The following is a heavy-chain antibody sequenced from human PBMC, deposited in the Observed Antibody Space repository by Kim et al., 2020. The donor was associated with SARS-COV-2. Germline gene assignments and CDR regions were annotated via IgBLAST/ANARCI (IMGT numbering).Heavy chain of an antibody. D-gene: IGHD3-22*01. Sequence: GGSLRLSCAASGFTFSSYAMHWVRQAPGKGLEWVAVISYDGSNKYYADSVKGRFTISRDNSKNTLYLQMNSLRAEDTAVYYCARDVFNSNSPITMIVVVIGGYFDYWGQGTLVTVSS. CDR3: ARDVFNSNSPITMIVVVIGGYFDY. CDR2: ISYDGSNK. V-gene: IGHV3-30*04. CDR1: GFTFSSYA. J-gene: IGHJ4*01.